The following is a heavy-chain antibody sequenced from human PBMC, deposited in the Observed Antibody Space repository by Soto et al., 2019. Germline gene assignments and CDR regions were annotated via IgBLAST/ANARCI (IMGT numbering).Heavy chain of an antibody. D-gene: IGHD3-3*01. CDR2: IYSGGST. V-gene: IGHV3-66*01. Sequence: GGSLRLSCAASGFTVSSNYMSWVRQAPGKELEWVSVIYSGGSTYYADSVKGRFTISRDNSKNTLYLQMNSLRAEDTAVYYCARDRDYDFWSGYSGFDPWGQGTLVTVSS. CDR3: ARDRDYDFWSGYSGFDP. J-gene: IGHJ5*02. CDR1: GFTVSSNY.